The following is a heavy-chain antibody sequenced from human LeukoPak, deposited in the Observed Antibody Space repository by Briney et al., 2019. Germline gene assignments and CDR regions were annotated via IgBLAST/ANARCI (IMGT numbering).Heavy chain of an antibody. V-gene: IGHV1-69*13. D-gene: IGHD2-21*02. CDR1: GGTFNIDT. CDR3: ATPAYCGDDCYSSYSDY. J-gene: IGHJ4*01. CDR2: SISILGTT. Sequence: SVKVSCKASGGTFNIDTITWVRQAPGQGLEWMGGSISILGTTNYAQKFQGRVTITADESTSTAYMELSSLKSEDTAVYYCATPAYCGDDCYSSYSDYWGHGSLVTVSS.